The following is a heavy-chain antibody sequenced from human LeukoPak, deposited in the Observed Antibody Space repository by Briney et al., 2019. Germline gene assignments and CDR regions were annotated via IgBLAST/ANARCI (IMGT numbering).Heavy chain of an antibody. CDR2: TRHDGSND. Sequence: GGSQRLSCAASGFTFNTYGMHWVRQAPGKGLEWVAFTRHDGSNDYYTHSVKGRFTLYRDNSKNTLYLQMNSLRAEDTAVYYCARSYYYDSSGTADYWGQGTLVTVSS. D-gene: IGHD3-22*01. CDR3: ARSYYYDSSGTADY. J-gene: IGHJ4*02. CDR1: GFTFNTYG. V-gene: IGHV3-30*02.